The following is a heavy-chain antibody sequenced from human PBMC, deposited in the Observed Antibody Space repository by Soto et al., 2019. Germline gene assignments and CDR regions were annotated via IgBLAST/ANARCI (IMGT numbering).Heavy chain of an antibody. CDR2: ISGSGDRT. CDR3: AKDYSSSSIWRPYFDY. Sequence: PVGSLRLSCAASGFTFSNYAMSWVRQAPGKGLEWVSGISGSGDRTHYADSVKGRFTISRDNSKNTVYLQMNSLRAEDTAVFYCAKDYSSSSIWRPYFDYWGQGALVTVSS. V-gene: IGHV3-23*01. D-gene: IGHD6-6*01. J-gene: IGHJ4*02. CDR1: GFTFSNYA.